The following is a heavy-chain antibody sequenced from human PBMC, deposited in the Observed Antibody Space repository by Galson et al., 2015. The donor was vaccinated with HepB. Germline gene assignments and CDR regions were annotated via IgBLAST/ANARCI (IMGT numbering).Heavy chain of an antibody. Sequence: SLRLSCAASGFTVSSNYMSWVRQAPGKGLEWVSVIYSGGSTNYADSVKGRFTISRDNSKNTLYLQMISLRAEDTAVYYCAGGNSYVLRYFDYWGQGTLVTVSS. V-gene: IGHV3-66*02. D-gene: IGHD2/OR15-2a*01. CDR1: GFTVSSNY. CDR3: AGGNSYVLRYFDY. CDR2: IYSGGST. J-gene: IGHJ4*02.